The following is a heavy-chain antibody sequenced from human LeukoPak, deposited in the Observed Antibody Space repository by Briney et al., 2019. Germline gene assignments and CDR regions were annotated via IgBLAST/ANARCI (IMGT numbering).Heavy chain of an antibody. CDR2: INHSGST. Sequence: SETLSLTCAVYGGSFSGYYWSWIRQPPGKGLEWIGEINHSGSTNYNPSLKSRVTISVDTSKNQFSLKLSSVTAADTAVYYCASSGCSSTSCSYYYYYYGMDVWGQGTTVTVSS. V-gene: IGHV4-34*01. D-gene: IGHD2-2*01. J-gene: IGHJ6*02. CDR3: ASSGCSSTSCSYYYYYYGMDV. CDR1: GGSFSGYY.